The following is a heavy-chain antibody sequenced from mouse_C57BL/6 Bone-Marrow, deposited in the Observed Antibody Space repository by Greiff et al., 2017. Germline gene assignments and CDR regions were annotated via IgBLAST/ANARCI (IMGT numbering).Heavy chain of an antibody. CDR3: ARGDYYGHWYFDV. J-gene: IGHJ1*03. CDR1: GYAFSSSW. V-gene: IGHV1-82*01. Sequence: QVQLQQSGPELVKPGASVKISCKASGYAFSSSWMNWVKQRPGKGLEWIGRIYPGDGDTNYNGKFKGKATLTADKSSSTAYMQLSSLTSEDSAVYFCARGDYYGHWYFDVWGTGPTVTVSS. CDR2: IYPGDGDT. D-gene: IGHD1-2*01.